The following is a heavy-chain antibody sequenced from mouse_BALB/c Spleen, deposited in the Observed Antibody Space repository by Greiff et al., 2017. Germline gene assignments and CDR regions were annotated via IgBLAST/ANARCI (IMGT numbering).Heavy chain of an antibody. J-gene: IGHJ2*01. D-gene: IGHD2-4*01. CDR2: INSNGGST. V-gene: IGHV5-6-3*01. CDR1: GFTFSSYG. CDR3: ARDGIRVFDY. Sequence: EVQVVESGGGLVQPGGSLKLSCAASGFTFSSYGMSWVRQTPDKRLELVATINSNGGSTYYPDSVKGRFTISRDNAKNTLYLQMSSLKSEDTAMYYCARDGIRVFDYWGQGTTLTVSS.